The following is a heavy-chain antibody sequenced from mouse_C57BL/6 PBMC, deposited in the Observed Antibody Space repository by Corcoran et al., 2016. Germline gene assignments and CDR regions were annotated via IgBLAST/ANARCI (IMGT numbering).Heavy chain of an antibody. CDR3: ASGGWLRRRDLPYAMDY. CDR1: GYTFTSYW. V-gene: IGHV1-61*01. J-gene: IGHJ4*01. CDR2: IYPSDSET. D-gene: IGHD2-2*01. Sequence: QVQLQQPGAELVRPGSSVKLSCKSSGYTFTSYWMDWVKQRPGQGLEWIGNIYPSDSETHYNQKFKDKATLTVDKSSSTAYMQLSSLTSEDSAVYYCASGGWLRRRDLPYAMDYWGQGTSVTVSS.